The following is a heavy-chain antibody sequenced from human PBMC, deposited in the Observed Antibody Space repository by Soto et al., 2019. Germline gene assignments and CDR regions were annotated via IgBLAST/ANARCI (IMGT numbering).Heavy chain of an antibody. CDR2: ISGSAGRT. CDR1: GFTFTSYA. Sequence: VQLLESGGGLVQPGGSLRLSCAASGFTFTSYAMSWVHQAPGKGLEWVSIISGSAGRTYYADSVKGRFIISRDNSKNTLYLQMNSLRAEDTAVYFCAKVTSARVFYFGLDVWGQGTTVTVSS. CDR3: AKVTSARVFYFGLDV. V-gene: IGHV3-23*01. D-gene: IGHD2-2*01. J-gene: IGHJ6*02.